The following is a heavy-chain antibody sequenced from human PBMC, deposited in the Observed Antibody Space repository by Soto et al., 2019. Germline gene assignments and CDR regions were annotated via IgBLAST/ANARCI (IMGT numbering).Heavy chain of an antibody. V-gene: IGHV1-8*02. J-gene: IGHJ4*02. Sequence: QVQLVQSGAEVKRPGASVKVSCTTSGYKFADYNMHWVRQATGRGLEWLGYMNSSSGGSDSAPKLQNRLPLTQNTSISTAYLEMTNLRDDDTAVYYCARGSAFQRTGNSDFWGQGTQVTVSS. D-gene: IGHD6-19*01. CDR2: MNSSSGGS. CDR1: GYKFADYN. CDR3: ARGSAFQRTGNSDF.